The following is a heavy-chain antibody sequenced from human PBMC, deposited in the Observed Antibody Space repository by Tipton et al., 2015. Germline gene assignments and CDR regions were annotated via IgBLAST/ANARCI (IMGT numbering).Heavy chain of an antibody. Sequence: LRLSCTVSGGSFSDYYWSWIRQSPGEGLEWIGYIYYSGSTNYNPSLKSRVTISVDTSKNQFSLKLSSVTAADTAVYYCARALFYGGNTDWYFDLWGRGTLVTVSS. CDR2: IYYSGST. D-gene: IGHD4-23*01. J-gene: IGHJ2*01. CDR1: GGSFSDYY. V-gene: IGHV4-59*01. CDR3: ARALFYGGNTDWYFDL.